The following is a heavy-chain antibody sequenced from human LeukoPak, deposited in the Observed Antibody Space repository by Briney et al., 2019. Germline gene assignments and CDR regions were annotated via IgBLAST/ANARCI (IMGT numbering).Heavy chain of an antibody. CDR3: ARRNAMDV. CDR1: GFTFSNYW. CDR2: INRDGSER. Sequence: GGSLRLSCAASGFTFSNYWMTWVRQAPGKGLEWVANINRDGSERYYVDSVKGRFTISRDDAKSSLYLQMDSLRAEDTAVYYCARRNAMDVWGQGTTVIVFS. V-gene: IGHV3-7*03. J-gene: IGHJ6*02.